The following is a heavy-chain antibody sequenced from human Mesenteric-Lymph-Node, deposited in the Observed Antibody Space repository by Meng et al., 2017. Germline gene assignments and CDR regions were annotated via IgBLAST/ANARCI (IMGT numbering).Heavy chain of an antibody. Sequence: QGRLQESGPGLLKPSGTLALSCAVSGCSISIVNWWSWVRQSPGKGLEWIGEISHTGSNNYNPSLKSRVTISLDNLKNHLSLKLSSVTAADTAMYYCARHEHYFDFWGQGTLVTVSS. CDR2: ISHTGSN. V-gene: IGHV4-4*02. CDR3: ARHEHYFDF. J-gene: IGHJ4*02. CDR1: GCSISIVNW.